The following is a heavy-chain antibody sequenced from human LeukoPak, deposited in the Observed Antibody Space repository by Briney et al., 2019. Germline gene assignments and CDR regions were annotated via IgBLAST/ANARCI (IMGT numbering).Heavy chain of an antibody. Sequence: SQTLSLTCTVSGGSISSGDYYWSWIRQPPGKGLEWIGYTYYSGSTYYNPSLKSRVTISVDTSKNQFSLKLSSVTAADTAVYYCARDHYYGSGSYYRQYYFDYRGQGTLVTVSS. J-gene: IGHJ4*02. V-gene: IGHV4-30-4*08. CDR1: GGSISSGDYY. D-gene: IGHD3-10*01. CDR2: TYYSGST. CDR3: ARDHYYGSGSYYRQYYFDY.